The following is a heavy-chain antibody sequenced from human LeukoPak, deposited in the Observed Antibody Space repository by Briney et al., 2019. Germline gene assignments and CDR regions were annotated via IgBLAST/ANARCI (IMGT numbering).Heavy chain of an antibody. D-gene: IGHD5-12*01. V-gene: IGHV1-8*01. J-gene: IGHJ4*02. CDR2: MNPNSGNT. Sequence: ASVKVSCKASGYTFTSYDINWVRQATGQGLEWMGWMNPNSGNTGYAQKLQGRVTMTTDTSTSTAYMELRSLRSDDTAVYYCARDYSGYDCYFDYWGQGTLVTVSS. CDR1: GYTFTSYD. CDR3: ARDYSGYDCYFDY.